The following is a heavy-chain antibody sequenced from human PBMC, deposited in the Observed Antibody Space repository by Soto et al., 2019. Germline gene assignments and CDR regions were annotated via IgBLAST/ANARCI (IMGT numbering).Heavy chain of an antibody. V-gene: IGHV4-34*02. J-gene: IGHJ5*02. D-gene: IGHD3-10*01. Sequence: QVRLQQWGAGLVRPSETLSLTCAVYGGSFNNYCWSWIRQPPGKGLEWIGEVCPGGRTKYSPTLKMEVSIEVEGSKNQFSLRLTSVTVADTAVYYCARGDYGQYDAYNWFDPWGQGNLVIVAS. CDR1: GGSFNNYC. CDR3: ARGDYGQYDAYNWFDP. CDR2: VCPGGRT.